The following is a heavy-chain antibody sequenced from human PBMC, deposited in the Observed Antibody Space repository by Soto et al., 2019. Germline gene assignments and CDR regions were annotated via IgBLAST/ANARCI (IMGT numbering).Heavy chain of an antibody. J-gene: IGHJ5*02. Sequence: LAQNGHMTSSVARCALTTSDVGVASIPQPPGKALEWLALIYWDDDKRYSPSLKDRLAISKDTSRNQVVLTITNVDPVDTATYFCAQAGDYDLLTFDPWGPGTLV. V-gene: IGHV2-5*02. CDR3: AQAGDYDLLTFDP. CDR2: IYWDDDK. CDR1: RCALTTSDVG. D-gene: IGHD4-17*01.